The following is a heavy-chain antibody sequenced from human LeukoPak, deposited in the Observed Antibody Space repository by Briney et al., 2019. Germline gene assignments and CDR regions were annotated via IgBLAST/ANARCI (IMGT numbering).Heavy chain of an antibody. CDR3: ARDRGSGAVAGFDY. J-gene: IGHJ4*02. CDR1: GGTFSSYA. Sequence: SVKVSRKASGGTFSSYAISWVRQAPGQGLEWMGGIIPIFGTANYAQKFQGRVTITTDESTSTAYMELSSLRSEDTAVYYCARDRGSGAVAGFDYWGQGTLVTVSS. V-gene: IGHV1-69*05. D-gene: IGHD6-19*01. CDR2: IIPIFGTA.